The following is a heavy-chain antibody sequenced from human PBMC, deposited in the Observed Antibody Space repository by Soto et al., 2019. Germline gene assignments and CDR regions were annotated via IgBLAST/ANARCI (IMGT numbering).Heavy chain of an antibody. D-gene: IGHD2-21*02. CDR1: GGSISSEYYH. J-gene: IGHJ6*02. CDR2: IHYSGSV. CDR3: AREDDGGDRDYYGLDV. Sequence: SETLSLTCTVSGGSISSEYYHWTWIRQAPGKGLEWIGYIHYSGSVHYNPSLQSRLTMSVDTSKNLFYLKLSSVTAADTAVYFCAREDDGGDRDYYGLDVWGQGTTVTVSS. V-gene: IGHV4-30-4*01.